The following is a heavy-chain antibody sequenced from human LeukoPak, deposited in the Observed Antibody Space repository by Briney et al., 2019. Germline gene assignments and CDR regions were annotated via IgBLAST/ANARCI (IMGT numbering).Heavy chain of an antibody. CDR1: GFTFDDYG. D-gene: IGHD4-17*01. CDR2: INWNGGST. J-gene: IGHJ2*01. Sequence: GGSLRLSCAASGFTFDDYGMSWVRQASGKGLEWVSGINWNGGSTGYADSVKGRFTISRDNAKNSLYLQMNSLRAEDTAVYYCARHYGDYSIDIWGRGTLVTVSS. CDR3: ARHYGDYSIDI. V-gene: IGHV3-20*04.